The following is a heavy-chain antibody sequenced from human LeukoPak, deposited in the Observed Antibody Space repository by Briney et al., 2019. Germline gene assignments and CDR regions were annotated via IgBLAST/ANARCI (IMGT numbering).Heavy chain of an antibody. Sequence: PSETLSLTCAVYGGSFSAYYWSWIRQPPGRGLEWIGEINHSGSTNYNPSLKSRVNISVDTSKNQFSLKLSSVTAADTAVYYCARVSRLWWARDIWGQGTMVTVSS. CDR2: INHSGST. D-gene: IGHD2-21*01. CDR3: ARVSRLWWARDI. CDR1: GGSFSAYY. J-gene: IGHJ3*02. V-gene: IGHV4-34*01.